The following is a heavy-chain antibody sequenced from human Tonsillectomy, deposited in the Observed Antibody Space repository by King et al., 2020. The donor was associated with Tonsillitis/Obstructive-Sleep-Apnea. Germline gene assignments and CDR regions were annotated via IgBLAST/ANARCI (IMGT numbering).Heavy chain of an antibody. CDR3: AKSPRLGELSLYPPFDY. D-gene: IGHD3-16*01. V-gene: IGHV3-23*04. J-gene: IGHJ4*02. CDR2: ISGSGGST. CDR1: GFTFSSYA. Sequence: VQLVESGGGLVQPGGSLRLSCAASGFTFSSYAMGGVRQAPGKGLEWVSAISGSGGSTYFADSVKGRHTISRDNSKNTLYLQMNSLRAEDTAVYYCAKSPRLGELSLYPPFDYWGQGTLVTVSS.